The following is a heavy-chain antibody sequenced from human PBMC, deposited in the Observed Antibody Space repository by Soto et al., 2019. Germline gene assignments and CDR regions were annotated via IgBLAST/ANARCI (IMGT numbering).Heavy chain of an antibody. CDR1: GGSISSYY. CDR2: IYYSGST. J-gene: IGHJ4*02. Sequence: QVQLQESGPGLVKPSETLSLTCTVSGGSISSYYLSWIRQPPGKGLEWIGYIYYSGSTNYNPSLKSRVTISVDTSKNQFSLKLSSVTAADTAVYYCARGLLRNYYFDYWGQGTLVTVSS. V-gene: IGHV4-59*01. D-gene: IGHD3-3*01. CDR3: ARGLLRNYYFDY.